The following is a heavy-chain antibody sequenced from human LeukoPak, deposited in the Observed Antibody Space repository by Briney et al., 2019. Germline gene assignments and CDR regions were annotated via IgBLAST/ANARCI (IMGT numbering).Heavy chain of an antibody. CDR3: ARHGNYYDSSGYNYYFDY. J-gene: IGHJ4*02. D-gene: IGHD3-22*01. V-gene: IGHV4-59*08. CDR2: IYYSGST. CDR1: GVSISSYY. Sequence: SETLSLTCTVSGVSISSYYWSWIRQPPGKGLEWIGNIYYSGSTKYNPSLKSRVTISVDTSKNRFPLKLSSVTAADTAVYYCARHGNYYDSSGYNYYFDYWGQGTLGTVSS.